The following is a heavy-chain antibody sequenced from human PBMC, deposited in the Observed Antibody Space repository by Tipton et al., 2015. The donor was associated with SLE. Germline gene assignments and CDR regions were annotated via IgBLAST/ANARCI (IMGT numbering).Heavy chain of an antibody. D-gene: IGHD1-26*01. CDR1: GFIFSDYY. CDR2: ISSSGSTI. Sequence: SLRLSCAASGFIFSDYYMSWIRQAPGKGLEWVSYISSSGSTIYYADSVKGRFTISRDNAKNSLYLQMNSLRAEDTAVYYCARSGSYPFYYYYMDVWGKGTTVTVSS. V-gene: IGHV3-11*01. J-gene: IGHJ6*03. CDR3: ARSGSYPFYYYYMDV.